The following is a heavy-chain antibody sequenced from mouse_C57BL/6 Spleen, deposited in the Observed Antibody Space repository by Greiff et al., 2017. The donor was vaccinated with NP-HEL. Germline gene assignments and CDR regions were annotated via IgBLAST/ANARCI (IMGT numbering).Heavy chain of an antibody. J-gene: IGHJ4*01. D-gene: IGHD2-5*01. CDR1: GYAFTNSL. CDR3: ARSYYSNYDYAMDY. Sequence: QVQLKESGAELVRPGTSVKVSCKASGYAFTNSLIEWVKQRPGQGLEWIGVINPGSGGTNYNEKFKGKATLTADKSSSTAYMQLSSLTSEDSAVYFCARSYYSNYDYAMDYWGQGTSVTVSS. V-gene: IGHV1-54*01. CDR2: INPGSGGT.